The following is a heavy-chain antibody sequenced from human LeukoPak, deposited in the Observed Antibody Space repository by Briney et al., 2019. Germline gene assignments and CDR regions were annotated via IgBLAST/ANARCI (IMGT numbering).Heavy chain of an antibody. D-gene: IGHD6-19*01. CDR1: AFIFTWFS. Sequence: GGSLRLSSEASAFIFTWFSMNQVRQAPGKGLEWISLISASGDATHYADSVKGRFTISRDNSKNTLYLQVTSLRADDTALSSGAKDAGSSGRGETGYWGQGTLVTVSS. V-gene: IGHV3-23*01. CDR3: AKDAGSSGRGETGY. J-gene: IGHJ4*02. CDR2: ISASGDAT.